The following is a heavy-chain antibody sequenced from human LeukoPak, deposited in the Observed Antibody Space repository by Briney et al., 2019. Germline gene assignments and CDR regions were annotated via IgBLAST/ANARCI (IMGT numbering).Heavy chain of an antibody. V-gene: IGHV3-11*04. CDR2: ISGSGSTT. D-gene: IGHD1-1*01. CDR3: AGRRTTGTAAQDY. J-gene: IGHJ4*02. Sequence: GGSLRLSCAASGFSFSDYYMSWIRQAPGKGLEWVSFISGSGSTTYADSVKGRFTISRDNAKNSLYLQMNSLRAEDTAVYYCAGRRTTGTAAQDYWGQGTLVTVSS. CDR1: GFSFSDYY.